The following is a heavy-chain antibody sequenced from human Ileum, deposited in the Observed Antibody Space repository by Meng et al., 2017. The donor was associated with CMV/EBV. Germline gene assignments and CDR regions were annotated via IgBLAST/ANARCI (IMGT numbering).Heavy chain of an antibody. D-gene: IGHD3-22*01. CDR3: TVGVITDAFDI. J-gene: IGHJ3*02. Sequence: GESLKISCAASGFSFRSYSMNWVRQAPGKGLEWVGFIRSKAYGGTTEYAASVKGRFTISRDDSKSIAYLQMNRLKTEDTAVYYCTVGVITDAFDIWGQGTMVTVSS. V-gene: IGHV3-49*02. CDR1: GFSFRSYS. CDR2: IRSKAYGGTT.